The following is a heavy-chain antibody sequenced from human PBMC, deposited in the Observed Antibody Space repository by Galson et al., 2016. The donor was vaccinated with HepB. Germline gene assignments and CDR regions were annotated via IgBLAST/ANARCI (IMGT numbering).Heavy chain of an antibody. Sequence: QSGAEVKKSGESLKISCKGSGYRFDKYWIGWVRQRPGEGLEWMGIVNPGDSSTRYSPSFQGQVTISADKAINTAYLQWSSLQASDTAIYYCAKQGPIHFDSWGQGALVTVSS. CDR1: GYRFDKYW. CDR2: VNPGDSST. V-gene: IGHV5-51*01. J-gene: IGHJ4*02. CDR3: AKQGPIHFDS.